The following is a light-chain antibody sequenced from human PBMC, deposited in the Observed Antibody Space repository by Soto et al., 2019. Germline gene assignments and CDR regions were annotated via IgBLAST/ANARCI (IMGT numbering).Light chain of an antibody. Sequence: EIVLTQSRGTLSLSPGERATLSCRASQSVSSSYLAWYQQKPGQAPRLLIYGASSRATGIPDRFSGSGSGTDFTLTISRLEPEDFAVYYCQQYGSSPTWTFGQGTKV. CDR3: QQYGSSPTWT. CDR2: GAS. CDR1: QSVSSSY. V-gene: IGKV3-20*01. J-gene: IGKJ1*01.